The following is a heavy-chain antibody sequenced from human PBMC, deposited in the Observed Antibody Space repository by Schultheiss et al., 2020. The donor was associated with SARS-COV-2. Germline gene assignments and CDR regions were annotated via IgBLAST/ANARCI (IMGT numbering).Heavy chain of an antibody. CDR3: ARDRRGSYSTTYYYGMDV. V-gene: IGHV4-38-2*02. Sequence: SETLSLTCAVSGYSISSGYYWGWIRQPPGKGLEWIGSIYHSGSTYYNPSLKSRVTISVDTSKNQFSLKLSSVTAADTAVYYCARDRRGSYSTTYYYGMDVWGQGTTVTVSS. CDR1: GYSISSGYY. CDR2: IYHSGST. J-gene: IGHJ6*02. D-gene: IGHD1-26*01.